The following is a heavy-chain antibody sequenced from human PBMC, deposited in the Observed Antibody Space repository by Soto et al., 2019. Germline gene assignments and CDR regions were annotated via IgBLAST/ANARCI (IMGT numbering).Heavy chain of an antibody. CDR2: FKSNRGDT. Sequence: GASVKVSCKASGYTFIDYYIHWVRQAPGQGLEWMGWFKSNRGDTRFAQKFQGRVTMTGDTSISTAYMELSSLRSDDTAVYYCARDSATMAGSFFDYWGQGTLVTVSS. V-gene: IGHV1-2*02. CDR1: GYTFIDYY. CDR3: ARDSATMAGSFFDY. J-gene: IGHJ4*02. D-gene: IGHD1-26*01.